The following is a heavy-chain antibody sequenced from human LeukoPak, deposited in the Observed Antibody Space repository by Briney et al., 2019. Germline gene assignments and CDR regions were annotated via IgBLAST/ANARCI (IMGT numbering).Heavy chain of an antibody. CDR2: IYNTGST. Sequence: SQTLSLTCTVSGGSISIGDYSWTWIRQTPGQGLEWIGNIYNTGSTHFNPSLRSRLSLSLDTSKNQFSLKLNSVTAADTAVYYCARGYSDYSLGYWGQGSLDIVSS. J-gene: IGHJ4*02. D-gene: IGHD4-11*01. CDR3: ARGYSDYSLGY. CDR1: GGSISIGDYS. V-gene: IGHV4-30-4*01.